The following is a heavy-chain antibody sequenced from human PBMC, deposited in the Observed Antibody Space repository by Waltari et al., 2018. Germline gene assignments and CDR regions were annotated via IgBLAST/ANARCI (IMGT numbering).Heavy chain of an antibody. J-gene: IGHJ6*03. CDR3: ASERSGYYMTSFYYDMDV. D-gene: IGHD3-3*01. CDR2: IHYTDST. V-gene: IGHV4-39*01. Sequence: QLQLQESGPGLVKPSETLSLICTVSGGSISSSSYYWRWPRQPPGKGLEWIGSIHYTDSTSYNPSLKSRVTISVDTSKNQFSLKLSSVTAADTAVYYCASERSGYYMTSFYYDMDVWGKGTTVTVSS. CDR1: GGSISSSSYY.